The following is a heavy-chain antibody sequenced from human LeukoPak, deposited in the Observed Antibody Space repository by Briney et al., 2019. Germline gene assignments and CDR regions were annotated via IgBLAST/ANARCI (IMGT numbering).Heavy chain of an antibody. J-gene: IGHJ4*02. V-gene: IGHV3-30*03. Sequence: GGSLRLSCAASGFTFSSYGMHWVRQAPGRGLEWVAVISYDGSNKYYADSVKGRFTISRDNSKNTLYLQMNSLRAEDTAVYYCATALDYGDYSPAGLREYRGQGTLVTVSS. D-gene: IGHD4-17*01. CDR1: GFTFSSYG. CDR2: ISYDGSNK. CDR3: ATALDYGDYSPAGLREY.